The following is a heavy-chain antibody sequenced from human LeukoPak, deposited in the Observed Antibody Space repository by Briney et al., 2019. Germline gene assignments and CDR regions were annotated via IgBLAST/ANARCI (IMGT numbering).Heavy chain of an antibody. CDR1: GGSISSSSYY. D-gene: IGHD3-22*01. V-gene: IGHV4-39*01. CDR3: SRAYSSGYGLDI. J-gene: IGHJ3*02. Sequence: SETLSLTCTVSGGSISSSSYYWGWIRQPPGKGLEWIGSIYYSGKSRVTISVDTSKNQFSLKLSSVTAADTAVYYCSRAYSSGYGLDIWGQGTMVAVSS. CDR2: IYYSG.